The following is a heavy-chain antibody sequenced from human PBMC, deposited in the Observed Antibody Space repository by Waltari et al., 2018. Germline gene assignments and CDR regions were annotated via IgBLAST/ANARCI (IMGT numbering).Heavy chain of an antibody. CDR1: GFTFSAYS. CDR2: ISGAGDKT. Sequence: EVQLLESGGNLVQPGGSMGLSCEASGFTFSAYSMGWFRQARGKGLEWVSSISGAGDKTYYAASVRGRFTISRDNSWNLVYLQMDSLEIEDTAKYFCTADWFYTLHIWGQGAVVTVSS. J-gene: IGHJ3*02. V-gene: IGHV3-23*01. D-gene: IGHD3-16*01. CDR3: TADWFYTLHI.